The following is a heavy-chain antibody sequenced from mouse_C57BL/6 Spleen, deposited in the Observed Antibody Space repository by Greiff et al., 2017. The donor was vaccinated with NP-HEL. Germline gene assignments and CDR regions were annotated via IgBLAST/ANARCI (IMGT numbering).Heavy chain of an antibody. J-gene: IGHJ1*03. D-gene: IGHD2-14*01. Sequence: QVQLQQPGAELVKPGASVKLSCKASGYTFTSYWMQWVKQRPGQGLEWIGEIDPSDSYTNYNQKFKGKATLTVDTSSSTAYMQLSSLTSEDSAVYYCARRRYHWYFDVWGTGTTVTVSS. CDR3: ARRRYHWYFDV. CDR2: IDPSDSYT. V-gene: IGHV1-50*01. CDR1: GYTFTSYW.